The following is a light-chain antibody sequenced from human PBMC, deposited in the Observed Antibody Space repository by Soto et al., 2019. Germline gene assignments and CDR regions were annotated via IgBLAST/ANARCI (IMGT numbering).Light chain of an antibody. Sequence: QSVLAQPASVSGSSGQSITISCTGTRSDVGGYTLVSWFQQYPGKAPKLMIYEDNERPSGVSDRFSGSKSGNTASLTISGLQAEDEADYYCCSYAGSSSVLFGGGTKLTVL. V-gene: IGLV2-23*01. CDR3: CSYAGSSSVL. CDR2: EDN. CDR1: RSDVGGYTL. J-gene: IGLJ2*01.